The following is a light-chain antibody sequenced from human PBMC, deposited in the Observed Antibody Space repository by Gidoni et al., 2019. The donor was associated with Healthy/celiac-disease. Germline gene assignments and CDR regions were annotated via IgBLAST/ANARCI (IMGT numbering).Light chain of an antibody. J-gene: IGKJ3*01. Sequence: DIQITQSPSSLSASVGYRVTITCRASQGISNYLAWYQQKPGKVPKLLIYAASRLQSGVPSRFSSSGSTTDFPLTISRLQPEDVATYCCQEYNSAPFTFGQGTKVDIK. CDR2: AAS. V-gene: IGKV1-27*01. CDR1: QGISNY. CDR3: QEYNSAPFT.